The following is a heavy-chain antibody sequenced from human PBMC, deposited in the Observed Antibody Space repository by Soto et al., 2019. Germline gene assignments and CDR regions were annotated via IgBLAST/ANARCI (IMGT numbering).Heavy chain of an antibody. Sequence: QVQLQQWGAGLLKPSETLSLTCAVYGGSFSGYYWTWIRQPPGTGLEWIGEINHSGSTNYNPSLKSRVTISVDPSKNQFSLKLTYVTAADTAVYYCARDKITGLVDYWGQGTLVTFSS. J-gene: IGHJ4*02. CDR2: INHSGST. V-gene: IGHV4-34*01. CDR1: GGSFSGYY. D-gene: IGHD2-8*02. CDR3: ARDKITGLVDY.